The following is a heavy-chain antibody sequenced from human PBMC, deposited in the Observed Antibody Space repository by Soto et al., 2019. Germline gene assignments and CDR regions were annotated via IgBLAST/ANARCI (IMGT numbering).Heavy chain of an antibody. CDR1: GFTFSSYA. J-gene: IGHJ4*02. V-gene: IGHV3-23*01. CDR3: AKGFGTGTTGAPYIDY. CDR2: ISGSGGST. D-gene: IGHD1-7*01. Sequence: EVPLLESGGGLVQPGGSLRLSCAASGFTFSSYAMSWVRQAPGKGLEWVSAISGSGGSTYYADSVKGRFTISRDNSKNTLYLQMNSLRAEDTAVYYCAKGFGTGTTGAPYIDYWGQGTLVTVSS.